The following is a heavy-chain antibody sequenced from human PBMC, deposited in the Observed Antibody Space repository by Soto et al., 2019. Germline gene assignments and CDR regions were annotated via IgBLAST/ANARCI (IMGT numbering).Heavy chain of an antibody. CDR3: ASIQLDTIMALDY. CDR1: GFTFNTYG. V-gene: IGHV3-33*01. CDR2: IWSDGNNK. J-gene: IGHJ4*02. Sequence: QVQLVESGRGVVQPGRSLRLSCAASGFTFNTYGFHWVRQAPGKGLEWVSVIWSDGNNKYYADSVKGRFTISRDSSKNTLYLQMNSLRVEDTAVYYCASIQLDTIMALDYWGQGTLVIVSS. D-gene: IGHD1-1*01.